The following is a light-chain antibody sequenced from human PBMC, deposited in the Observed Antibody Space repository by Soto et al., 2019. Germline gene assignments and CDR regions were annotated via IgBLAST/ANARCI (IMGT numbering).Light chain of an antibody. CDR2: LNSDGSH. J-gene: IGLJ3*02. V-gene: IGLV4-69*01. Sequence: QSVLTQSPSASASLGASVKLTCTLSSGHSSYAIAWHQQQQEKGPRYLMKLNSDGSHSKGDGIPDRFSGSSSGAERYLTISSLQSEDEADYYCQTWGTGIQVFGGGTKVTVL. CDR1: SGHSSYA. CDR3: QTWGTGIQV.